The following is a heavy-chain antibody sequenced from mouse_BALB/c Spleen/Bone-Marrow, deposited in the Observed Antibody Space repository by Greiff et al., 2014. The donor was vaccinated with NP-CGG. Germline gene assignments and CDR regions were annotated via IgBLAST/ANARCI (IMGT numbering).Heavy chain of an antibody. CDR2: ISSGSSTI. CDR3: VRSYDSYAMAF. CDR1: GFTFSSSG. V-gene: IGHV5-17*02. J-gene: IGHJ4*01. Sequence: EVKLEESGGGLAQPGGSRKLSCAASGFTFSSSGMHWVRQAPEKGLEWVAYISSGSSTIYYADTVKGRLTISRDNPKNTLFLQMTSLRSEDTAMYYCVRSYDSYAMAFWGQGTSVTVSS. D-gene: IGHD2-10*02.